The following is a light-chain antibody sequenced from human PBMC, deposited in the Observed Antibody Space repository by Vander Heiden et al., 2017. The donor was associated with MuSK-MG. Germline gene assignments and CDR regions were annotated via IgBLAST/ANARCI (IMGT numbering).Light chain of an antibody. CDR1: QGISNY. J-gene: IGKJ5*01. CDR2: AAS. Sequence: DSEMTQAPSSLSASVGDRVTISFRASQGISNYLAGLQQKPGKAPKSLIYAASSLQSGVPSQFSGSRSGTDFTLTMSILQPEDFAPYYCQQDNSYPPLTFAQGTRMEIK. CDR3: QQDNSYPPLT. V-gene: IGKV1-16*02.